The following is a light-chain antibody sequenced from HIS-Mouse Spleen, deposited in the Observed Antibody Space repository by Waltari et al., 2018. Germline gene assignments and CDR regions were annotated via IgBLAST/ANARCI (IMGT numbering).Light chain of an antibody. V-gene: IGLV3-19*01. CDR1: SLRSYY. CDR3: QAWDSSTVV. Sequence: SSELTQDPAVSVALGQTVRITCQGDSLRSYYASWYQQKPGQAPVLVIYGKNNRPSGIPERFSGSNSGNTATLTISGTQAMDEADYYCQAWDSSTVVFGGGTKLTVL. J-gene: IGLJ2*01. CDR2: GKN.